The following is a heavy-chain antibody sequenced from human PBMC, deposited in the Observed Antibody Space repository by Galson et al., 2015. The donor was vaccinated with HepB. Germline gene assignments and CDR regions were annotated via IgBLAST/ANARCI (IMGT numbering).Heavy chain of an antibody. CDR1: GFTFSSYA. CDR3: AKALPLDSSGYYGNDY. V-gene: IGHV3-23*01. J-gene: IGHJ4*02. Sequence: SLRLSCAASGFTFSSYAMSWVRQAPGKGLEWVSAIRGSGGSTYYADSVKGRFTISRDNSKNTLYLQMNSLRAEDTAVYYCAKALPLDSSGYYGNDYWGQGTLVTVSS. D-gene: IGHD3-22*01. CDR2: IRGSGGST.